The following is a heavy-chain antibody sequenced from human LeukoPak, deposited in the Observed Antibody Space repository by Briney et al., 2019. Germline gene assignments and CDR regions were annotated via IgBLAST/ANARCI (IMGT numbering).Heavy chain of an antibody. J-gene: IGHJ6*02. D-gene: IGHD1-14*01. CDR1: GFTFSSYA. CDR2: ISGSGGST. V-gene: IGHV3-23*01. CDR3: ARVGPGTGYYYYGMDV. Sequence: GGSLRLSCAASGFTFSSYAMSWVRQAPGKGLEWVSAISGSGGSTYYADSVKGRFTISRDNSKNTLYLQMNSLRAEDTAVYYCARVGPGTGYYYYGMDVWGQGTTVTVSS.